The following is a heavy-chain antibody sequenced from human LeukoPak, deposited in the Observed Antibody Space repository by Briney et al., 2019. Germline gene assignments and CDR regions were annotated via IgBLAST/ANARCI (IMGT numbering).Heavy chain of an antibody. CDR2: MNPNSGNT. Sequence: ASVKVSCKASGVTFTSYDINWVRQATGQGLEWMGWMNPNSGNTGYAQKFQGRVTITRNTSKSTAYMELSSLRSEDTAVYYCARSRRGIAAAGTSYYFDYWGQGTLVTVSS. J-gene: IGHJ4*02. D-gene: IGHD6-13*01. V-gene: IGHV1-8*03. CDR1: GVTFTSYD. CDR3: ARSRRGIAAAGTSYYFDY.